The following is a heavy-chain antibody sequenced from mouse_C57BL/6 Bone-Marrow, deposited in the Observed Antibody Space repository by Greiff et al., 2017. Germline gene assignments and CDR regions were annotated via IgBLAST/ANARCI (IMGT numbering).Heavy chain of an antibody. CDR3: FRGTYYSNCDAMDY. J-gene: IGHJ4*01. CDR2: ISSGGGDT. D-gene: IGHD2-5*01. Sequence: EVQRVESGGDLVKPGASLKLSCTASGFTFSSYGMSWVRQTPDKRLEWVATISSGGGDTYYPDSVKGRFTISRDNAKNTLYLQMSSLKSDDTAMYYCFRGTYYSNCDAMDYWGQGTSVTVSS. CDR1: GFTFSSYG. V-gene: IGHV5-6*01.